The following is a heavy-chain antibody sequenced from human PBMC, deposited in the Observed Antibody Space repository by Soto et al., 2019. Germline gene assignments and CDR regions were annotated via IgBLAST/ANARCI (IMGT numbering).Heavy chain of an antibody. J-gene: IGHJ4*02. D-gene: IGHD4-17*01. Sequence: QVQLVQTGAEVKKPGASVKVSCKASGYTFNSYDSNWVRQATGHGLEWMGWMNPNRGNTGYAQKLQGRVTMTRTTAISTAYMDLSSLRSAATAVYYYARTLDGDTVAYGGQGTLVTVSS. CDR1: GYTFNSYD. CDR3: ARTLDGDTVAY. V-gene: IGHV1-8*01. CDR2: MNPNRGNT.